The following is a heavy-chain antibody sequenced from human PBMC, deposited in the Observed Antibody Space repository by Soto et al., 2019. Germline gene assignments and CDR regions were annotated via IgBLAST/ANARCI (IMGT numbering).Heavy chain of an antibody. Sequence: PSETLSLTCAVYGGSFSGYYWSWIRQPPGKGLEWIGEINHSGSTNYNPSLKSRVTISVDTSKNQFSLKLSSVTAADTAVYYCARREKYCSGGSCYEVFDYWGQGTLVTVS. V-gene: IGHV4-34*01. J-gene: IGHJ4*02. CDR2: INHSGST. CDR3: ARREKYCSGGSCYEVFDY. D-gene: IGHD2-15*01. CDR1: GGSFSGYY.